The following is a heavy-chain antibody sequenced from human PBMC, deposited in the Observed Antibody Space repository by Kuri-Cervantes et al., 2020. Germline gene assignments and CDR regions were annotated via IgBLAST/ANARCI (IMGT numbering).Heavy chain of an antibody. V-gene: IGHV2-5*02. CDR1: GFSLSTSGVG. J-gene: IGHJ5*02. CDR2: IYWDDDK. CDR3: AHRWLEGDWFDP. D-gene: IGHD6-19*01. Sequence: SGPTLAQPTQTLTLTCTFSGFSLSTSGVGVGWIRQPPGKALEWLALIYWDDDKRYSPSLKSSLTITKDTSKNQVVLTMTNMDPVDTATYYCAHRWLEGDWFDPWGQGTLVTVSS.